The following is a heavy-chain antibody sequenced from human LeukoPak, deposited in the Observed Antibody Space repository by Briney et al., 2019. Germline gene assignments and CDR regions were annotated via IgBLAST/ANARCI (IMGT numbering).Heavy chain of an antibody. J-gene: IGHJ4*02. CDR2: MFTSGST. Sequence: SETLSLTCAVDGGSFSGYYWSWIRQPAGKGLEWIGRMFTSGSTSYNPSLKSRATMSLDTSKNQFYLKLTSVAAADTAVYYCARGDNWNYFDYWGQGTLVTVSS. CDR1: GGSFSGYY. D-gene: IGHD1-1*01. V-gene: IGHV4-59*10. CDR3: ARGDNWNYFDY.